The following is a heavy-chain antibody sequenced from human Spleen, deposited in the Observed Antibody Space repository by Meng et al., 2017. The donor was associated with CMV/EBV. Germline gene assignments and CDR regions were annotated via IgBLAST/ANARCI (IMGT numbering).Heavy chain of an antibody. Sequence: GESLKISCAVSGFTFSDYAMGWVRQAPGKGLESVSSITGSGSTAFYADSVKGRFTVSRDNSKNTLYLQMKSLRAEDTAVYYCAKEGSGLDYWGQGTLVTISS. V-gene: IGHV3-23*01. CDR1: GFTFSDYA. J-gene: IGHJ4*02. CDR2: ITGSGSTA. D-gene: IGHD2-21*01. CDR3: AKEGSGLDY.